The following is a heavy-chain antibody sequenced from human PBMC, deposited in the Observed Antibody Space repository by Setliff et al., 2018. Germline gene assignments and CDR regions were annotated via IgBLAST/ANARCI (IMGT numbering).Heavy chain of an antibody. Sequence: TLSLTCTVSGGSISSHYWSWIRQSAGKGLEWIGHIYTSWSTVYNPSLKSRVTMSVDTSKNQFSLELSSVTAADTAVYYCARGTVQFLEWSYYYYYYMDVWGKGTTVTVSS. CDR1: GGSISSHY. V-gene: IGHV4-4*07. CDR2: IYTSWST. J-gene: IGHJ6*03. D-gene: IGHD3-3*01. CDR3: ARGTVQFLEWSYYYYYYMDV.